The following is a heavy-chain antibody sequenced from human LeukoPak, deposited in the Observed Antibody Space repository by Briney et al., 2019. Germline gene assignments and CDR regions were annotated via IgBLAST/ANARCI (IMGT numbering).Heavy chain of an antibody. Sequence: ASVKVSCKASGYTFTSYGISWVRQAPGQGLEWMGWISAYNGNTNYAQKLQGRVTMTTDTSTSTAYMELRSLRSDDTAVYYCARGWGEVRYFDWLLSGNYYYYYYMDVWGKGTTVTVSS. CDR3: ARGWGEVRYFDWLLSGNYYYYYYMDV. CDR2: ISAYNGNT. V-gene: IGHV1-18*01. J-gene: IGHJ6*03. CDR1: GYTFTSYG. D-gene: IGHD3-9*01.